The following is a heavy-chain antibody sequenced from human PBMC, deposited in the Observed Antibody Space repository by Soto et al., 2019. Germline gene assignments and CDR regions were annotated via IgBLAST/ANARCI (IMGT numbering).Heavy chain of an antibody. CDR2: INSDGSST. D-gene: IGHD1-26*01. J-gene: IGHJ2*01. V-gene: IGHV3-74*01. Sequence: EVQLVESGGGLVQPGGSLRLSCAASGFTFSSYWMHWVRQAPGKGLVWVSRINSDGSSTSYADSVKGRFTISRDNAKNSLYLQMNSLRAEDTAVYYCARGGSLNWYFDLWGRGTLVTVSS. CDR3: ARGGSLNWYFDL. CDR1: GFTFSSYW.